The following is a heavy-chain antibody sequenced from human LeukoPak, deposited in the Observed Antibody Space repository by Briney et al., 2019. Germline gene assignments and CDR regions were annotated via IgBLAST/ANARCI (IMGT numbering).Heavy chain of an antibody. CDR1: GGSISSYY. D-gene: IGHD6-19*01. CDR3: ARDRLRYSSGWSSDY. J-gene: IGHJ4*02. Sequence: SETLSLTCTVSGGSISSYYWSWIRQPAGKGLEWIGRIYTSGSTNYNPSLKSRVTMSVDTSKNQFSLKLSSVTAADTAVYYCARDRLRYSSGWSSDYWGQGTLVTVSS. V-gene: IGHV4-4*07. CDR2: IYTSGST.